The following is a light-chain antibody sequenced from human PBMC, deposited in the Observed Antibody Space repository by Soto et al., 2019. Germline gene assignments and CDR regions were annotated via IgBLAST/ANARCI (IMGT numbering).Light chain of an antibody. J-gene: IGLJ1*01. CDR3: SSYTSSYV. CDR2: EVS. Sequence: QSALTQPASVSGSPGQSITISCTGTSSDVGDYNYVSWYQQHPGKAPKLMIYEVSNRPSGVSNRFSGSKSGNTASLTISGLQAEDEADYYCSSYTSSYVFGTATKLTVL. V-gene: IGLV2-14*01. CDR1: SSDVGDYNY.